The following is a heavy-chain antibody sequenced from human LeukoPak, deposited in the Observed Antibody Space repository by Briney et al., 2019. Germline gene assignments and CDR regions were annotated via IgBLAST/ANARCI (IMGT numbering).Heavy chain of an antibody. CDR1: GGSFSGYY. V-gene: IGHV4-34*01. CDR3: ARSWDFWSGYYPAFDY. Sequence: SETLSLTCAVYGGSFSGYYWSWIRQPPGKGLEWIGEINHSGSTNYNPSLKSRVTISVDTSKNQFSLKLSSVTAADTAVYYCARSWDFWSGYYPAFDYWGQGTLVTVSS. CDR2: INHSGST. J-gene: IGHJ4*02. D-gene: IGHD3-3*01.